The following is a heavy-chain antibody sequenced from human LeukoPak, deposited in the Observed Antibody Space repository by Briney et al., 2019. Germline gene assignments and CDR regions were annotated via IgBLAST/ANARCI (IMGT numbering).Heavy chain of an antibody. CDR3: ARDLSWIGSDY. CDR1: GFTFSSYW. Sequence: PGGSLRLSCAASGFTFSSYWMHWVRQAPGKGLVWLARINGDGSSISYADSVKGRFTISRDNAKNTLYLQMNSLRAEDTAVYYCARDLSWIGSDYWGQGALVTVSS. CDR2: INGDGSSI. J-gene: IGHJ4*02. D-gene: IGHD3-3*01. V-gene: IGHV3-74*01.